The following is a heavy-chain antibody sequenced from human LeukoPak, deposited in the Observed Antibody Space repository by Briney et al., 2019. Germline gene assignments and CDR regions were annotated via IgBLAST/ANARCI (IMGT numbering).Heavy chain of an antibody. D-gene: IGHD5-24*01. J-gene: IGHJ3*02. CDR1: GGTFSSYA. CDR2: IIPIFGTA. Sequence: ASVKVSCKASGGTFSSYAISWVRQAPGQGLEWMGRIIPIFGTANYAQKFQGRVTITTDESTSTAYMELSSLRSEDTAVYYCARVGGIEGWLQLGAFDIWGQGTMVTVSS. V-gene: IGHV1-69*05. CDR3: ARVGGIEGWLQLGAFDI.